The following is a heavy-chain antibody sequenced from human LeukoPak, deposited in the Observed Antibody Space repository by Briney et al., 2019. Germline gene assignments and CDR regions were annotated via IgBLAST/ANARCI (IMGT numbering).Heavy chain of an antibody. D-gene: IGHD1-7*01. CDR1: GFTFSSYW. CDR2: INHSGST. Sequence: GSLRLSCAASGFTFSSYWMSWIRQPPGKGLEWIGEINHSGSTNYNPSLKSRVTISVDTSKNQFSLKLSSVTAADTAVYYCARLGPAKDWNYFYYYYCYYMDVWGKGTTVTVSS. V-gene: IGHV4-34*01. CDR3: ARLGPAKDWNYFYYYYCYYMDV. J-gene: IGHJ6*03.